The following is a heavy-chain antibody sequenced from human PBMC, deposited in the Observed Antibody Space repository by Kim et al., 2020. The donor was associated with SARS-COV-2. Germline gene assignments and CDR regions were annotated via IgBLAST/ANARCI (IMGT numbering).Heavy chain of an antibody. D-gene: IGHD2-2*01. CDR2: ISWNSGSI. J-gene: IGHJ5*02. CDR3: ATGYCSSTSCRTGVDP. V-gene: IGHV3-9*01. Sequence: GGSLRLSCAASGFTFDDYAMHWVRQAPGKGLEWVSGISWNSGSIGYADSVKGRFTISRDNAKKSLYLQMKSLRAEDTAMYYCATGYCSSTSCRTGVDPWG. CDR1: GFTFDDYA.